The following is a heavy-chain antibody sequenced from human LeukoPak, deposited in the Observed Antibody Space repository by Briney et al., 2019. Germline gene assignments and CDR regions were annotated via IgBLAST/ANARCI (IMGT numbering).Heavy chain of an antibody. CDR3: AVAYYDSSGYYRDAFDI. Sequence: PSETLSLTCAVSGGSISSNNWWSWVRQPPGKGLEWIGEIYHSGSSNYNPSLNSRVTISVDKSKNQLSLRLISVTAADTAVYYCAVAYYDSSGYYRDAFDIWGQGTMVTVSS. D-gene: IGHD3-22*01. CDR1: GGSISSNNW. CDR2: IYHSGSS. J-gene: IGHJ3*02. V-gene: IGHV4-4*02.